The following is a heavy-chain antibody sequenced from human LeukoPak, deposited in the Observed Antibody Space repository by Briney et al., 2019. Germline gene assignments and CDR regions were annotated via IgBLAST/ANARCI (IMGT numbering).Heavy chain of an antibody. CDR3: ATDHSMANTAWWFDP. Sequence: ASVKLSCKASGYTITNNYMHWVRHAPGQGLEWMGVINPSGTGTSYAQKFQGRITMSRDTSTSTVYMELISLRSEDTAFYYCATDHSMANTAWWFDPWGQGTLVTVSS. CDR2: INPSGTGT. V-gene: IGHV1-46*01. CDR1: GYTITNNY. D-gene: IGHD5-24*01. J-gene: IGHJ5*02.